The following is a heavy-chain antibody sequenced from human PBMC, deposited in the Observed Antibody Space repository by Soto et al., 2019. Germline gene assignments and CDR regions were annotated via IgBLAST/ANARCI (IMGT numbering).Heavy chain of an antibody. Sequence: SETLSLTCTVSGGSVTNSSYYWGWIRQSPGKGLEWIGSVYYRGRSYSKSSVKSRVTISVDTSKNRFSLSLNSVTASDTAVYFCVSQRATVPTQAYFDYWGPGALVTVSS. J-gene: IGHJ4*02. CDR1: GGSVTNSSYY. CDR2: VYYRGRS. CDR3: VSQRATVPTQAYFDY. V-gene: IGHV4-39*01. D-gene: IGHD5-12*01.